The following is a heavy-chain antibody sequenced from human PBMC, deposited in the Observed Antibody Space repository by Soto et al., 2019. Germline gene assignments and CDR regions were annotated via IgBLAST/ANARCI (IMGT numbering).Heavy chain of an antibody. D-gene: IGHD3-3*01. Sequence: QVQLQESVPGLGKPSGTLSLTCAVSGASIRSTNWWSWVRQPPGKGLERIGEIYYTGITKYSPTLKSRVSSSVDKFQTDFSLNLTSVTAADTAVYYCARASPPIRGEAYRFWSSYSPADGAFYFYMEVWGKGTTVIVSS. CDR3: ARASPPIRGEAYRFWSSYSPADGAFYFYMEV. J-gene: IGHJ6*03. V-gene: IGHV4-4*02. CDR1: GASIRSTNW. CDR2: IYYTGIT.